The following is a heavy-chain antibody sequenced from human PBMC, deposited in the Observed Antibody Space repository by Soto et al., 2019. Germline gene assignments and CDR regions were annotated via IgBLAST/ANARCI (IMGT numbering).Heavy chain of an antibody. Sequence: QVQLVESGGGVVQPGRSLRLSCAASGFTFSSYGMHWVRQAPGKGLEWVAVISYDGSNKYYADSVKGRFTISRDNSKNTLYLQMNSLRAEDTAVYYCAKLRGGYGYWGQGTLVTVSS. V-gene: IGHV3-30*18. J-gene: IGHJ4*02. CDR2: ISYDGSNK. CDR1: GFTFSSYG. CDR3: AKLRGGYGY. D-gene: IGHD3-22*01.